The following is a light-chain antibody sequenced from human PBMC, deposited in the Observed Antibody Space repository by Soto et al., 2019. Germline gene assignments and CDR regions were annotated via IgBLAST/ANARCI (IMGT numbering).Light chain of an antibody. CDR3: QXYYSSPWT. J-gene: IGKJ1*01. V-gene: IGKV4-1*01. Sequence: DIVMTQSPDSLAVSLGERATINCKSSQSVLYSSNNKNYLAWYQQKPGQPPKLLIYWASTRESGVPDRFSGSESGTDFTLTISSLQAEXXAVXYXQXYYSSPWTFGQGTKVEIK. CDR1: QSVLYSSNNKNY. CDR2: WAS.